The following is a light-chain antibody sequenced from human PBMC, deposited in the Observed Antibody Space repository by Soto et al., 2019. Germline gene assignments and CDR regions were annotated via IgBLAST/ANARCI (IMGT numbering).Light chain of an antibody. CDR3: QQSYSLPRT. CDR1: QSIATS. J-gene: IGKJ1*01. CDR2: GGS. V-gene: IGKV1-39*01. Sequence: DVQLTQSPSSLSASIGDTVSVSCRSSQSIATSVNWYQQKTGKPPALLIYGGSAPQIGVPHRFSASGSGTDFTLTITSLQHEDFAIYYCQQSYSLPRTFGQGTKVDIK.